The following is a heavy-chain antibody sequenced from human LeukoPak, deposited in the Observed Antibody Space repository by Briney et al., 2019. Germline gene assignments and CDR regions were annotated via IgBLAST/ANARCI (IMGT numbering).Heavy chain of an antibody. Sequence: GGSLRLSCAASGFTFSSYGMHWVRQAPGKGLEWVAVISYDGSNKYYADSVKGRFTISRDNSKNTLYLQMNSLRAEDTAVYYCAKDGGGYDWDYWGQGTLVTVSS. J-gene: IGHJ4*02. V-gene: IGHV3-30*18. D-gene: IGHD5-12*01. CDR2: ISYDGSNK. CDR3: AKDGGGYDWDY. CDR1: GFTFSSYG.